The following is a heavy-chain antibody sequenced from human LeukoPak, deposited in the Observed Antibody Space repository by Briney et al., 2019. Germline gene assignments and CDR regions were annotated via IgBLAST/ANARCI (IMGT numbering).Heavy chain of an antibody. Sequence: ETLSLTCTVSGGSISSYYWSWVRQAPGKGLEWVSYISSSDSTIYYADSVKGRFTVSRDNAKNSLYLQMNSLRAEDTAVYYCARDHRYGGLFDYWGQGTLVTVSS. CDR1: GGSISSYY. CDR2: ISSSDSTI. D-gene: IGHD1-1*01. CDR3: ARDHRYGGLFDY. J-gene: IGHJ4*02. V-gene: IGHV3-48*01.